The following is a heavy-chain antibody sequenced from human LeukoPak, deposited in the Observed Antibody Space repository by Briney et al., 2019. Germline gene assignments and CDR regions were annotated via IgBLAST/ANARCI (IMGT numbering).Heavy chain of an antibody. CDR1: GNYW. J-gene: IGHJ3*02. V-gene: IGHV3-20*01. CDR3: ARALYYDFWSGSPDDAFDI. CDR2: INWNGGST. Sequence: GSLRLSCAASGNYWMHWVRQAPGKGLEWVSGINWNGGSTGYADSVKGRFTISRDNAKNSLYLQMNSLRAEDTALYHCARALYYDFWSGSPDDAFDIWGQGTMVTVSS. D-gene: IGHD3-3*01.